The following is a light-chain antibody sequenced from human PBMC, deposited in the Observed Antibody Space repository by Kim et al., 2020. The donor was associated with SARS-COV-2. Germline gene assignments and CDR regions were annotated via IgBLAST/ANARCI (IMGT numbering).Light chain of an antibody. Sequence: ERATINCKSSQSVLSTSNNKNYLAWYQQKPGQPPKLLIYWASTRESGVPDRFSGSGSGTDFTLTISSLQAEDVAVYYCKQYYSTRTFGQGTKVEI. CDR2: WAS. J-gene: IGKJ1*01. CDR3: KQYYSTRT. CDR1: QSVLSTSNNKNY. V-gene: IGKV4-1*01.